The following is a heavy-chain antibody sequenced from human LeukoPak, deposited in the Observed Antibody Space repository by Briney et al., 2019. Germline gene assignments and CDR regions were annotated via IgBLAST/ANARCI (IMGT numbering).Heavy chain of an antibody. CDR1: GFTFSSYA. J-gene: IGHJ4*02. CDR2: ISGSGGST. Sequence: GGSLRLSCAASGFTFSSYAMSWVRQAPGKGLEWVSAISGSGGSTYYADSVKGRFTISRDNSKNTLYLQMNSLRAEDTAVYYCAKIGDSSGYPYAFDYWGQGTLVTVSS. V-gene: IGHV3-23*01. D-gene: IGHD3-22*01. CDR3: AKIGDSSGYPYAFDY.